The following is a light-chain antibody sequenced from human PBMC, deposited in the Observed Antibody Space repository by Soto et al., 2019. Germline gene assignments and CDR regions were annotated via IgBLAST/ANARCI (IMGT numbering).Light chain of an antibody. J-gene: IGKJ4*01. CDR2: AAS. Sequence: DIQMTQSPSSLSASVGDRVTITCRASQSISSYLNWYQQKPGKAPKLLIYAASSLRSGVPSRFSGSGSGTDFTLTISSLQPEDFATYYCQQSYSTLTFGGGTKVDIK. CDR3: QQSYSTLT. V-gene: IGKV1-39*01. CDR1: QSISSY.